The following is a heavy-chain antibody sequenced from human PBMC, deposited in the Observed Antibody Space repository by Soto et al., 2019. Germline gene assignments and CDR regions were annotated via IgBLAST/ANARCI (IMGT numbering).Heavy chain of an antibody. Sequence: PSETLSLTCTVSGGSISSYYWSWIRQPPGKGLEWIGYIYYSGSTNYNPSLKSRVTISVDNSKNMLYLQMNSLRAEDTAVYYCAKSQPIIAVAGIPHWGQGTLVTVSS. D-gene: IGHD6-19*01. CDR3: AKSQPIIAVAGIPH. J-gene: IGHJ1*01. CDR2: IYYSGST. CDR1: GGSISSYY. V-gene: IGHV4-59*12.